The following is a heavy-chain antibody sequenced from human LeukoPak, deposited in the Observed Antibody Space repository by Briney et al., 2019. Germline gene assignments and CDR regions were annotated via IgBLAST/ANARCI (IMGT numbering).Heavy chain of an antibody. CDR3: AKEGCSSTSCYIPFDY. CDR1: GFTFSDYY. Sequence: GGSLRLSCAASGFTFSDYYMTWVRQAPGKGLEWVSAISGSGGSTYYADSVKGRFTISRDNSKNTLYLQMNSLRAVDTAVYYCAKEGCSSTSCYIPFDYWGQGTLVTVSS. D-gene: IGHD2-2*02. CDR2: ISGSGGST. V-gene: IGHV3-23*01. J-gene: IGHJ4*02.